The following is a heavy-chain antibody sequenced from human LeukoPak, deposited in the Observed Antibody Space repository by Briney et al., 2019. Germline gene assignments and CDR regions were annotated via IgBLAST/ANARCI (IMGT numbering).Heavy chain of an antibody. D-gene: IGHD3-10*01. CDR2: INPNSGGT. Sequence: ASVKVSCKASGYTFTGYYMHWVRQAPGQGLEWMGWINPNSGGTNYAQKFQGRVTMTRDTSIITAYMELSRLRSDDTAVYYCARGKGVRGVTYYMDVWGKGTTVTISS. V-gene: IGHV1-2*02. CDR3: ARGKGVRGVTYYMDV. J-gene: IGHJ6*03. CDR1: GYTFTGYY.